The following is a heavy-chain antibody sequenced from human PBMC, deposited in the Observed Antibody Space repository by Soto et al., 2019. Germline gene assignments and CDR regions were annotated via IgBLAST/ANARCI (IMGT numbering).Heavy chain of an antibody. CDR3: VRATYFSDSSGYTRCLDY. Sequence: NPSETLSLTCPVSGASVSSATYYWNWIRQPPGKPLEWIGYIYYIGSTNYNPSLKSRVTISLDKSENQFSLKVTSLTAADTAVYYCVRATYFSDSSGYTRCLDYWGQGTLVTVSS. D-gene: IGHD3-22*01. CDR1: GASVSSATYY. CDR2: IYYIGST. V-gene: IGHV4-61*01. J-gene: IGHJ4*02.